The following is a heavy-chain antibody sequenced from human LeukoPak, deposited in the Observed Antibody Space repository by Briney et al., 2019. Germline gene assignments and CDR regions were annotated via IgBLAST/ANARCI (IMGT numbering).Heavy chain of an antibody. CDR2: IYYSGST. J-gene: IGHJ4*02. V-gene: IGHV4-39*01. CDR3: AGMGIAAAVGGH. CDR1: GGSISSSSYY. D-gene: IGHD6-13*01. Sequence: SETLSLTCTVSGGSISSSSYYWGWIRQPPGKGLEWIGSIYYSGSTYYNPSLKSRVTISVDTSKNQFSLKLSSVTAADTAVYYCAGMGIAAAVGGHWGQGTLVTVSS.